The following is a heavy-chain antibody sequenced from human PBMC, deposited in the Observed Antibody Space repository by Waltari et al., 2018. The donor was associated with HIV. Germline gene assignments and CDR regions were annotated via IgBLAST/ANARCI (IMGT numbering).Heavy chain of an antibody. J-gene: IGHJ4*02. D-gene: IGHD6-25*01. CDR2: IIPVFGTT. Sequence: QVQLVQSGAEVKKPGSSVKVSCKASGGSFSNNAISWVRQAPGQGLEWMGGIIPVFGTTYYSQKFQGRVTITADVSLTTAYMDLSSLGSDDTGFYFCARGAASNTFNSYFDSWGQGVLVTVSS. CDR1: GGSFSNNA. V-gene: IGHV1-69*13. CDR3: ARGAASNTFNSYFDS.